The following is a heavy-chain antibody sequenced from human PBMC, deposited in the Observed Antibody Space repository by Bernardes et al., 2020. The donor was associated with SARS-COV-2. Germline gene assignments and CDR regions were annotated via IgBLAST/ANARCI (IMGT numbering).Heavy chain of an antibody. CDR3: ATEDGEWLES. D-gene: IGHD4-17*01. J-gene: IGHJ5*01. CDR1: GDSISNYY. V-gene: IGHV3-33*08. Sequence: LSLTCTVSGDSISNYYWTWIRQPPGKGLEWVAVIWHDGSREYYVDSVKGRFAISRDNSNNTLYLQMNNLRVEDTALYRCATEDGEWLESWGQGTLVTVSS. CDR2: IWHDGSRE.